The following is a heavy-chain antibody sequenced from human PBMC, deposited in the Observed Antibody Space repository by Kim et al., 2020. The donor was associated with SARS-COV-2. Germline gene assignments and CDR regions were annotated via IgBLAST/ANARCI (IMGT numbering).Heavy chain of an antibody. J-gene: IGHJ4*02. D-gene: IGHD3-9*01. CDR3: ARGKVGGYDFLTTVVSWKYYFDY. CDR2: INHSGST. Sequence: SETLSLTCAVYGGSFSGYYWSWIRQPPGKGLEWIGEINHSGSTNYNPSLKSRVTISVDTSKNQFSLKLSSVTAADTAVYYCARGKVGGYDFLTTVVSWKYYFDYWGQGTLVTVSS. V-gene: IGHV4-34*01. CDR1: GGSFSGYY.